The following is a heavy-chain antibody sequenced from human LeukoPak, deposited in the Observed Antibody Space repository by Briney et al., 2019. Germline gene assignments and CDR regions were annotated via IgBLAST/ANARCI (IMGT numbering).Heavy chain of an antibody. CDR1: GFTFSSYS. D-gene: IGHD3-16*02. J-gene: IGHJ4*02. CDR3: ARGCDYVWGSYRLRGNFVDY. V-gene: IGHV3-21*01. Sequence: AGSLRLSCAASGFTFSSYSMNWVRQAPGKGLEWVSSISSSSSYIYYADSVKGRFTISRDNAKNSLYLQMNSLRAEDTAVYYCARGCDYVWGSYRLRGNFVDYWGQGTLVTVSS. CDR2: ISSSSSYI.